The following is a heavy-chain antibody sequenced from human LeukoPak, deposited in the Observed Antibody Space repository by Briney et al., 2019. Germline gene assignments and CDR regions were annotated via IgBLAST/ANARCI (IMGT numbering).Heavy chain of an antibody. D-gene: IGHD3-3*01. CDR3: ARERGDFWSGYMDV. CDR1: GLTFSDYY. J-gene: IGHJ6*04. V-gene: IGHV3-11*04. CDR2: ISSSGSTI. Sequence: PGGSLRLSCAASGLTFSDYYMSWIRQAPGKGLEWVSYISSSGSTIYYADSVKGRFTISSDNAKNSLYLQRNRLRAEDTAVYYCARERGDFWSGYMDVWGKGTTVTVSS.